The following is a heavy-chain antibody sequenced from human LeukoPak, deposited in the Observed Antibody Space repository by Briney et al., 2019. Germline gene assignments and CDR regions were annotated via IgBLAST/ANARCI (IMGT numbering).Heavy chain of an antibody. CDR1: GFTSSSSW. J-gene: IGHJ4*02. CDR2: IKQDGSEK. CDR3: ARCPDFWSGYADY. D-gene: IGHD3-3*01. V-gene: IGHV3-7*01. Sequence: GGSLRLSCAASGFTSSSSWMSWVRQAPGKGLEWVANIKQDGSEKYYVDSVKGRFTISRDNAKNSLYLQMNSLRAEYTAVYYCARCPDFWSGYADYWGQGTLVTVSS.